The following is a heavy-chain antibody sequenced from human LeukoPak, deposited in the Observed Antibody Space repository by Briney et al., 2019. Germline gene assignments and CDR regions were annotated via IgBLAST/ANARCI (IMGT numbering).Heavy chain of an antibody. CDR2: IIPIFGTA. J-gene: IGHJ5*02. Sequence: SVKVSCKASGGTFSSYAISWVRQAPGQGLEWMGGIIPIFGTANYAQKFQGRVTITTDESTSTAYMELSSLRSDDTAVYYCARGFRPSWDWFDPWGQGTLVTVSS. CDR1: GGTFSSYA. V-gene: IGHV1-69*05. CDR3: ARGFRPSWDWFDP.